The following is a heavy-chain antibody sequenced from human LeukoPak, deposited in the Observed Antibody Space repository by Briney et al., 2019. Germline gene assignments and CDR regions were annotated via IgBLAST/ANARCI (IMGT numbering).Heavy chain of an antibody. Sequence: ASVKVSCKASGYIFTSYGITWVRQAPGQGLEWMGWISAYNGNTNYAQKLQGRVTMTTDTSTSTAYMELRSLRSDDTAVYYCARVRPVYYYDSSGPLYYFDYWGQGTLVTVSS. CDR2: ISAYNGNT. CDR1: GYIFTSYG. CDR3: ARVRPVYYYDSSGPLYYFDY. V-gene: IGHV1-18*01. J-gene: IGHJ4*02. D-gene: IGHD3-22*01.